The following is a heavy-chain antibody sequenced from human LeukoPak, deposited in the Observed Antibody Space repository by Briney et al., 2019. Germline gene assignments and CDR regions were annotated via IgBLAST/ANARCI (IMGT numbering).Heavy chain of an antibody. J-gene: IGHJ4*02. CDR3: AKVPYGDYAYFDY. Sequence: GGSLRLSCAASGFTFSSYGMHWVRQAPGKGLEGVAVISYDGSNKYYADSVKGRFTISRDNSKNTLYLQMNSLRAEDTAVYYCAKVPYGDYAYFDYWGQGTLVTVSS. D-gene: IGHD4-17*01. V-gene: IGHV3-30*18. CDR1: GFTFSSYG. CDR2: ISYDGSNK.